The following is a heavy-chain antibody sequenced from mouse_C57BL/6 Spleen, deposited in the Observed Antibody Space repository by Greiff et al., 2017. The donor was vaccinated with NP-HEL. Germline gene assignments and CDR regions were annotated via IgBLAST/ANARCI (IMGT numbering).Heavy chain of an antibody. J-gene: IGHJ4*01. CDR1: GYTFTSYW. D-gene: IGHD1-2*01. V-gene: IGHV1-61*01. CDR2: IYPSDSET. Sequence: QVQLQQSGAELVRPGSSVKLSCKASGYTFTSYWMDWVKQRPGQGLEWIGNIYPSDSETHYNQKFKDKATLTVDKSSSTAYMQLSSLTSEDSAVYYCAREGGPSYYYAMDYWGQGTSVTVSS. CDR3: AREGGPSYYYAMDY.